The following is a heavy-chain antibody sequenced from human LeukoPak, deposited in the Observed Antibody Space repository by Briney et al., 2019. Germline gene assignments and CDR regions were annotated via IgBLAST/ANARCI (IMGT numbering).Heavy chain of an antibody. V-gene: IGHV3-53*01. D-gene: IGHD3-16*02. Sequence: GGSLTLSCAASGFTVINLMTWVRQSPGRGLEWLSSIYSGGATYYADSVKGRFTISRDHSNNSVSLQMTNLRVEDTAIYYCARGAYRISWPGIDYWGQGTLVTVSS. J-gene: IGHJ4*02. CDR1: GFTVINL. CDR2: IYSGGAT. CDR3: ARGAYRISWPGIDY.